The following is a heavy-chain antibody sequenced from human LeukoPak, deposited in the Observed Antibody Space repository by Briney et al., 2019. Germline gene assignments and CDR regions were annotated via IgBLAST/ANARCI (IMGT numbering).Heavy chain of an antibody. Sequence: GGSLRLSCAASGFTFTSYGFHWVRQAPGKGLEWVSYISSSGSTIYYADSVKGRFTISRDNAKNSLYLQMNSLRAEDTAVYYCARDPGFGTAGHNWFDPWGQGTLVTVSS. CDR3: ARDPGFGTAGHNWFDP. D-gene: IGHD6-13*01. CDR1: GFTFTSYG. J-gene: IGHJ5*02. V-gene: IGHV3-48*04. CDR2: ISSSGSTI.